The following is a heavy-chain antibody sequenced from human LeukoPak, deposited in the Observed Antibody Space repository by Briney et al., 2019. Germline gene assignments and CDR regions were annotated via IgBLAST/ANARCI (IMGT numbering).Heavy chain of an antibody. Sequence: RASVKVSCKASGYTFTSYDINWVRQATGQGLEWMGWMNPNSGNTGYAQKFQGRVTITRNTTISTAYMELSSLRSEDTAVYYCARGLRYSSGWLLFWGQGTLVTVSS. CDR1: GYTFTSYD. CDR3: ARGLRYSSGWLLF. D-gene: IGHD6-19*01. J-gene: IGHJ4*02. CDR2: MNPNSGNT. V-gene: IGHV1-8*03.